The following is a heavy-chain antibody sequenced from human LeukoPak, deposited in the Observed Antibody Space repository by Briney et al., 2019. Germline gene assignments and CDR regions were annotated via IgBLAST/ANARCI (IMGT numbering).Heavy chain of an antibody. CDR3: ARARGYYDSSGYKFDAFDI. V-gene: IGHV4-34*01. Sequence: PSETLSLTCAVYGGSFSGYYWSWIRQPPGKGLEWIGEINHSGSTNYNPSLKSRVTISVDTSKNQFSLKLSSVTAADTAVYYCARARGYYDSSGYKFDAFDIWGQGTMVTVSS. CDR1: GGSFSGYY. CDR2: INHSGST. J-gene: IGHJ3*02. D-gene: IGHD3-22*01.